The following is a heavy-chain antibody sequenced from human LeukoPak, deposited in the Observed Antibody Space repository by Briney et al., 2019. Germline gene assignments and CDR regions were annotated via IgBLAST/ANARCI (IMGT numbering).Heavy chain of an antibody. V-gene: IGHV4-34*01. CDR1: GGSFSGYY. CDR3: ALKTVS. J-gene: IGHJ5*02. Sequence: SETLSLTCAVYGGSFSGYYWSWIRQPPGKGLEWIGEINHSGNTNSNPSLKSRVTMSVDTSKNQFSLKLSSLTAADTAVYYCALKTVSWGQGILVTVSS. D-gene: IGHD4-17*01. CDR2: INHSGNT.